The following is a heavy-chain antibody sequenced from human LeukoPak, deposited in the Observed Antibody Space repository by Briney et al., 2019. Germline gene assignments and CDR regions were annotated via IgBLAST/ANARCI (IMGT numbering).Heavy chain of an antibody. J-gene: IGHJ6*02. CDR2: ISNSGGDT. V-gene: IGHV3-23*01. Sequence: PGGSLRLSCTASGFTFNNYHMAWVRQAPGRGLESIASISNSGGDTYYADSVKGRFTISRGNSQTTVGLQMNSLTVEDTAKYYCARIFSLTPTYWYGLDVWGQGTTVTVSS. CDR3: ARIFSLTPTYWYGLDV. D-gene: IGHD2/OR15-2a*01. CDR1: GFTFNNYH.